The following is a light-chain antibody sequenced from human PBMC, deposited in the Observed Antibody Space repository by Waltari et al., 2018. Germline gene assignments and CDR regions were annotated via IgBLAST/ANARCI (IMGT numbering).Light chain of an antibody. CDR3: QQYNSYSSTWT. CDR1: QSISSW. V-gene: IGKV1-5*03. J-gene: IGKJ1*01. CDR2: KAS. Sequence: DIQMTQSPSTLSASVGDRVTITCRASQSISSWLAWYQQKPGKAPKRLIYKASSLESGVPSRFSGSGSGTEFTLTISSLQPDDFATYYCQQYNSYSSTWTFGQGTKVEIK.